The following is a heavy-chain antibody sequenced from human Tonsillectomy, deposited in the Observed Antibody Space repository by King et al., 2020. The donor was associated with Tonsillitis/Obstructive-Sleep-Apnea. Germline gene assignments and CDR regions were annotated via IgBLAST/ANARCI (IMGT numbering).Heavy chain of an antibody. CDR3: ARQGGKTGTMWYFDL. J-gene: IGHJ2*01. CDR1: GYSFTKYW. V-gene: IGHV5-51*01. CDR2: IYPGDSDT. D-gene: IGHD1-7*01. Sequence: VQLVESGAEVKKPGESLKISCKGSGYSFTKYWIGWVRQMPGKGLEWMGIIYPGDSDTRYSPSFQGQVTISADKSISTAYLQWSSLKASDTAMYYCARQGGKTGTMWYFDLWGRGTLVTVPS.